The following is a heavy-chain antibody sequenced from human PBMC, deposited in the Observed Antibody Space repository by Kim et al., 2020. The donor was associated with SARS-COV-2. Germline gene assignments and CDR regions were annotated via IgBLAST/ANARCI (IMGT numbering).Heavy chain of an antibody. CDR3: CGAVLGF. D-gene: IGHD3-16*01. Sequence: DGATTQYAAPVKGRYTMSRHDSSNTVYLQMNSLTTEDTAMYYCCGAVLGFWGQGTLVTVSS. V-gene: IGHV3-15*01. J-gene: IGHJ4*02. CDR2: DGATT.